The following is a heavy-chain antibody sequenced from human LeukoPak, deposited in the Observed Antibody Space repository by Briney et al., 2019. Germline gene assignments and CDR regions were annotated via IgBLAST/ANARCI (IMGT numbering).Heavy chain of an antibody. CDR3: ARLAPDYAAYWFVP. D-gene: IGHD4-17*01. CDR1: GYDFSTKW. CDR2: IYPLDSIT. Sequence: GESLKISCQTSGYDFSTKWIRWVRQMPGKDLEWMGIIYPLDSITRYSPSFQGHVTISSDTSINTAYLQRTSLKPSDTAIYYCARLAPDYAAYWFVPWAQGTLVTVSS. V-gene: IGHV5-51*01. J-gene: IGHJ5*02.